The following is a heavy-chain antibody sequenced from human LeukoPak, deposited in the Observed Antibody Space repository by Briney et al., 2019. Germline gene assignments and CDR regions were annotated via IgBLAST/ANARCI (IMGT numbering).Heavy chain of an antibody. CDR1: GFTFSSYW. Sequence: QPGGSLRLSCVVSGFTFSSYWMSWVRQAPGKGLEWVANIKDGSDKYYVDSVRGRFTISRDNSKNTPYLQMNSLRAEDTAVYSCATRNFDDSGTYALGYWGQGTLVTVSS. CDR3: ATRNFDDSGTYALGY. D-gene: IGHD3-10*01. CDR2: IKDGSDK. V-gene: IGHV3-7*02. J-gene: IGHJ4*02.